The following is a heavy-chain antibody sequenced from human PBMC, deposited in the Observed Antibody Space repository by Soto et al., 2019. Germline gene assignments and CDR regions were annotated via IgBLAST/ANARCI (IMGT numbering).Heavy chain of an antibody. CDR1: GFTFTSSA. D-gene: IGHD3-3*01. J-gene: IGHJ6*02. CDR2: IVVGSGNT. V-gene: IGHV1-58*01. Sequence: GASVKVSCKASGFTFTSSAVQWVRQARGQRLEWIGWIVVGSGNTNYAQKFQERVTITRDMSTSTAYMELSSLRSEDTAVYYCAAANPPPTFFCFGVDGHYCYVMDVWGQGTTDPVS. CDR3: AAANPPPTFFCFGVDGHYCYVMDV.